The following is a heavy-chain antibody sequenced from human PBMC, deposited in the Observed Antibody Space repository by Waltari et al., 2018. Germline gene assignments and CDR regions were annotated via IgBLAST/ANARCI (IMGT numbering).Heavy chain of an antibody. V-gene: IGHV3-33*03. CDR3: AGGGGLYYNDGSGPIDY. D-gene: IGHD3-22*01. J-gene: IGHJ4*02. Sequence: QMVESGGGVVQPGRSLRLSCEVSGFTFSTYGMHWVRQAPGKGLDGVVFIQWCGVKIKEGDSVKGRLPISRENSRCFLQLNSLAAVDTAMYFCAGGGGLYYNDGSGPIDYWGQGTLVTVSS. CDR1: GFTFSTYG. CDR2: IQWCGVKI.